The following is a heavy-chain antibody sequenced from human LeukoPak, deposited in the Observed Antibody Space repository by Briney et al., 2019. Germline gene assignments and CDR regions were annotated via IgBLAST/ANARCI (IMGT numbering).Heavy chain of an antibody. CDR3: AKGGSGWYFVGY. V-gene: IGHV3-23*01. CDR2: ISGSGGST. D-gene: IGHD6-19*01. CDR1: GFTFSSYA. Sequence: PGGSLRLSCAASGFTFSSYAMSWVRQAPGKGLEWMSVISGSGGSTYYAASVKGRFTISTDNSKNTLYLQMNSLRAEDTAVYYCAKGGSGWYFVGYWGQGTLVTVSS. J-gene: IGHJ4*02.